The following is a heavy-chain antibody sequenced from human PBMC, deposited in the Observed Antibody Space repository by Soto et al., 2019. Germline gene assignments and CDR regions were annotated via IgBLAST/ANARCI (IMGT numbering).Heavy chain of an antibody. V-gene: IGHV3-30*03. D-gene: IGHD3-22*01. Sequence: KGLEWVAVISYDGRNEDYADSVKGLFTISRDNSKNTVYLQMNSLRVEDTAVYYCAFETYSHDRSGFQVLDYW. J-gene: IGHJ4*01. CDR3: AFETYSHDRSGFQVLDY. CDR2: ISYDGRNE.